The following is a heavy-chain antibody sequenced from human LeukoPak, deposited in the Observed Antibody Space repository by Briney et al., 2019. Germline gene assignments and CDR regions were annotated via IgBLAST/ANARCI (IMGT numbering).Heavy chain of an antibody. CDR2: IYSGGST. D-gene: IGHD6-13*01. J-gene: IGHJ6*04. CDR3: ARVGGSSWYDYYYYGMDV. CDR1: GFPVSSNF. Sequence: PGGSLRLSCAASGFPVSSNFLSWVRQAPGKGLEWVSVIYSGGSTYYADSVKGRFTISRDNSKNTLYLQMNSLRAEDTAVYYCARVGGSSWYDYYYYGMDVWGKGTTVTVSS. V-gene: IGHV3-53*01.